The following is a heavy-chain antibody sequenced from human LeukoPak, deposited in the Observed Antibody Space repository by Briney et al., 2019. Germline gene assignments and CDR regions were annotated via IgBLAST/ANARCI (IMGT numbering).Heavy chain of an antibody. CDR3: ARDKIPTGNYYYYMDV. D-gene: IGHD2-21*01. Sequence: SGGSLRLSCAASGFTVSSNYMSWVRQAPGKGLEWVSVIYSGGSTYYADSVKGRFTISRDNSKNTLYLQMNSLRAEDTAVYYCARDKIPTGNYYYYMDVWGKGTTVIVSS. CDR1: GFTVSSNY. V-gene: IGHV3-66*02. CDR2: IYSGGST. J-gene: IGHJ6*03.